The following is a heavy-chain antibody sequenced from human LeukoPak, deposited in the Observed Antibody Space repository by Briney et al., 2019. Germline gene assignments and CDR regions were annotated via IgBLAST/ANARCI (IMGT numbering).Heavy chain of an antibody. D-gene: IGHD4-17*01. CDR3: AKVVWEVTTNY. CDR2: ISGSGNYT. Sequence: GGSLRLSCAASELTFSSYPMSWVRQAPGKGLEWVSAISGSGNYTYCADSVEGRLTISRDNSKNTLYLQMNNLRAEDTAVYYCAKVVWEVTTNYWGQGTLVAVSS. V-gene: IGHV3-23*01. CDR1: ELTFSSYP. J-gene: IGHJ4*02.